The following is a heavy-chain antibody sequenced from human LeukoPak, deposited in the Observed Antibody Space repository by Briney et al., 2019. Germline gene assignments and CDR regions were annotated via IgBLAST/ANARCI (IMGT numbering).Heavy chain of an antibody. J-gene: IGHJ6*02. D-gene: IGHD3-10*01. CDR1: GITFSSYA. V-gene: IGHV3-23*01. CDR3: AKAMVRGVPKYGMDV. CDR2: ISGNGDST. Sequence: PGGSLRLSCAASGITFSSYAMSWVRQAPGEGLEWISAISGNGDSTYYADSVKGRFTISRDNSKNTLYLQMNSLRAEDTAVYYCAKAMVRGVPKYGMDVWGQGTTVTVSS.